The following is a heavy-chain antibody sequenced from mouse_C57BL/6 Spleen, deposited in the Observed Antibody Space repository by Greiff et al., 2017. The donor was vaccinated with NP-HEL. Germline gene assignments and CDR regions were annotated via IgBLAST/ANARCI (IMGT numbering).Heavy chain of an antibody. CDR2: ISDGGSYT. J-gene: IGHJ2*01. V-gene: IGHV5-4*01. CDR3: AREGGKDFDY. CDR1: GFTFSSYA. D-gene: IGHD1-1*02. Sequence: DVMLVESGGGLVKPGGSLKLSCAASGFTFSSYAMSWVRQTPEKRLEWVATISDGGSYTYYPDNVKGRFTISRDNAKNNLYLQMSHLKSEDTAMYYCAREGGKDFDYWGQGTTLTVSS.